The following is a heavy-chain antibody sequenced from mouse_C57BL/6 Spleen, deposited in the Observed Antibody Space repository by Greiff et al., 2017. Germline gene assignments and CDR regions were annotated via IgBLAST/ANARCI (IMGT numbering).Heavy chain of an antibody. Sequence: QVQLQQPGAELVKPGASVKLSCKASGYTFTSYWMQWVKQRPGQGLEWIGEIDPSDSYPNYNQKFKGKATLTVDTSSSTAYMQLSSLTSEDSAVYYCARWENYAMDYWGQGTSVTVSS. CDR2: IDPSDSYP. CDR1: GYTFTSYW. V-gene: IGHV1-50*01. J-gene: IGHJ4*01. D-gene: IGHD4-1*01. CDR3: ARWENYAMDY.